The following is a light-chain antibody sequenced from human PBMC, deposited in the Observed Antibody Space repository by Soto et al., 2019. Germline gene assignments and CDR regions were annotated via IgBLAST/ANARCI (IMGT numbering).Light chain of an antibody. J-gene: IGKJ2*01. CDR3: QQYKRPPYT. Sequence: DIQMTQSPSTLSASVGDRVTITCRASQSISTLLAWYQQKPGKAPKLLIYDASSLENGDPARFSGSGSGTEFTLAISRLQSDDFATYCCQQYKRPPYTFGGGTRLEIK. V-gene: IGKV1-5*01. CDR2: DAS. CDR1: QSISTL.